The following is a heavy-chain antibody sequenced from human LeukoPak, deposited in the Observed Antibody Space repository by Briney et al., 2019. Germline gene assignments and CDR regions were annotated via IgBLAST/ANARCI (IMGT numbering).Heavy chain of an antibody. V-gene: IGHV4-39*01. CDR3: ARHTQYTFGWIDS. Sequence: PSETLSLTCTVSGGSISSSTYYWGWIRQPPGKGLEWIGSIYYSGSAYYNSSFKSRATISVDTSENQFSLNLNSVTAADTAIYYCARHTQYTFGWIDSWGQGTLVTVSS. D-gene: IGHD5-18*01. J-gene: IGHJ4*02. CDR1: GGSISSSTYY. CDR2: IYYSGSA.